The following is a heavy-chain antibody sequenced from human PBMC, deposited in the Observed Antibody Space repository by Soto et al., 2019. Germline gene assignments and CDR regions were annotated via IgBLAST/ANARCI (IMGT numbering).Heavy chain of an antibody. J-gene: IGHJ3*02. Sequence: GSGPTLVNPTQTLTLTCTFSGFSLSTSGVGVGWIRQPPGKALEWLALIYWNDDKRYSPSLKSRLTITKDTSKNQVVLTMTNMDPVDTATYYCAHEFYYYGSGSYWDAFDIWGQGTMVTVSS. CDR1: GFSLSTSGVG. V-gene: IGHV2-5*01. D-gene: IGHD3-10*01. CDR2: IYWNDDK. CDR3: AHEFYYYGSGSYWDAFDI.